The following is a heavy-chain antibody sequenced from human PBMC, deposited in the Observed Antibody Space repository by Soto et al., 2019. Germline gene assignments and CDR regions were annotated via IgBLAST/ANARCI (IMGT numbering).Heavy chain of an antibody. CDR3: ARMRGSYDFDY. Sequence: EVQLVESGGGLVKPGGSLRLSCAVSGFTFSSYSMNWVRQAPGKGLEWVSSISSSTGYIDYADSVKGRFTISRDNAKNSLYLQMNSLRAEDTAVYYCARMRGSYDFDYWGQGTLVTVSS. CDR2: ISSSTGYI. J-gene: IGHJ4*02. CDR1: GFTFSSYS. D-gene: IGHD1-26*01. V-gene: IGHV3-21*01.